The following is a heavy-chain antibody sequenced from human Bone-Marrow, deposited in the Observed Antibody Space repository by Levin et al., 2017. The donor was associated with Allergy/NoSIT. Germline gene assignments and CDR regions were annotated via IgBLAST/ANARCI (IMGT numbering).Heavy chain of an antibody. CDR1: GFTFNKYA. Sequence: PGGSLRLSCEASGFTFNKYAMHWVRQAPGKGLEWVALVTYDGDNTFYADSVKGRFTISRDNSKNTVNLQMSSLRPEDTAVYYCAKGPNTMILADWGQGTLVTVSS. CDR3: AKGPNTMILAD. D-gene: IGHD3-22*01. CDR2: VTYDGDNT. V-gene: IGHV3-30*18. J-gene: IGHJ1*01.